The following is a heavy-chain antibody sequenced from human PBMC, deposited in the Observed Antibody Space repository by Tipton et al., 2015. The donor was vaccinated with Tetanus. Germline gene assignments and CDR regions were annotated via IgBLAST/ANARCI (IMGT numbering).Heavy chain of an antibody. CDR1: GFTVSSNY. V-gene: IGHV3-66*01. CDR3: ARDRDGGWSFDY. Sequence: SLRLSCVVSGFTVSSNYMTWVRQAPGEGLEWVSVLYPGGSTYSADSVRGRFTISRDNSKKTLYLEMNSLRVEDSGVYYCARDRDGGWSFDYWGQGTLVTVSS. CDR2: LYPGGST. D-gene: IGHD6-19*01. J-gene: IGHJ4*02.